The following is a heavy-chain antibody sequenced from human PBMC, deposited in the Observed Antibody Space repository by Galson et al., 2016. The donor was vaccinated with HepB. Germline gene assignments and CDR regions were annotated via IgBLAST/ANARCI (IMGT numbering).Heavy chain of an antibody. Sequence: TLSLTCAVSGGSISSGRHYWNWIRHHPGKGLEWIGYVSYSGSTYYNPSLKSRITISVDTSKNQFALELSSVTAADTGVYYCARGEGVPGAFLWSAAGLTSTCCWFDPWGQGTLVSVSS. D-gene: IGHD3-10*01. J-gene: IGHJ5*02. CDR2: VSYSGST. CDR1: GGSISSGRHY. V-gene: IGHV4-31*11. CDR3: ARGEGVPGAFLWSAAGLTSTCCWFDP.